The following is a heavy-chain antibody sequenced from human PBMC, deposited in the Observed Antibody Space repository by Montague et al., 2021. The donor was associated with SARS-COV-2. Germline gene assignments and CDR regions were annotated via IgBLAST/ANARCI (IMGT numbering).Heavy chain of an antibody. D-gene: IGHD3-3*01. J-gene: IGHJ6*02. CDR2: IYYSGST. V-gene: IGHV4-59*12. Sequence: SETLSLTCTVSGGSISSYYWSWIRQPPGKGLEWIGYIYYSGSTNYNSSLKSRVSISVDTSTSQFSLYLTSVTAADAAVYYCARDQTVSEWICYGLDDWGPGTTVTVSS. CDR1: GGSISSYY. CDR3: ARDQTVSEWICYGLDD.